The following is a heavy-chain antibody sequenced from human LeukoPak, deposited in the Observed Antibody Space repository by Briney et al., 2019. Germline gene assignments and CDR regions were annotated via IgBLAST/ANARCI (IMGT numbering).Heavy chain of an antibody. J-gene: IGHJ3*02. D-gene: IGHD2-2*01. V-gene: IGHV3-7*01. CDR1: GFTFTTYW. Sequence: GGSLRLSCTASGFTFTTYWMSWVRQTPGKGLEGVANIKQDGSEKYSVDSVKGRFTISRDNAKNSLYLQMNSLRVEDTALYYCVREGAYCSSTSCYGLRAFDIWGQGTMVTVSS. CDR2: IKQDGSEK. CDR3: VREGAYCSSTSCYGLRAFDI.